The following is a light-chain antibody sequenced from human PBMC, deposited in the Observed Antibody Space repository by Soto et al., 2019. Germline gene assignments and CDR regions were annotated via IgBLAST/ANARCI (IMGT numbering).Light chain of an antibody. CDR1: QDVSNW. CDR3: QKYGNFWT. Sequence: DIQMTQSPSSVSASVGDRVTITCRASQDVSNWLAWYQQKPGKAPNLLIYAASSRATGIPDRFSGSGSGTDFSLTIRRLEPDDFAVYYCQKYGNFWTFGQGTKVDIK. J-gene: IGKJ1*01. CDR2: AAS. V-gene: IGKV1-12*01.